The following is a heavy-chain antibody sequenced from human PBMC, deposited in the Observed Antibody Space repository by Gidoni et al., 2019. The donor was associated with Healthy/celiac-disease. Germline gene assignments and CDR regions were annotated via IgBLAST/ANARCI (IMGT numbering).Heavy chain of an antibody. D-gene: IGHD5-18*01. Sequence: QVQLQESGPGLVKPSETLSLTCTVSGGSLSSYYWSWIRPPAGKGLEWIGRIYTSWSTNFNPSLNSRVTMSVDTSKNQFSLKLSSVTAADTAVYYCARDGSGYSYGYINWFDPWGQGTLVTVSS. CDR3: ARDGSGYSYGYINWFDP. V-gene: IGHV4-4*07. CDR1: GGSLSSYY. J-gene: IGHJ5*02. CDR2: IYTSWST.